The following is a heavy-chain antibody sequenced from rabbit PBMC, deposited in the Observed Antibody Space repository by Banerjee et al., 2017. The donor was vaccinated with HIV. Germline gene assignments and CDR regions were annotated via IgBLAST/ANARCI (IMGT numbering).Heavy chain of an antibody. D-gene: IGHD6-1*01. CDR2: IGADYGTT. CDR3: ARDAGNAGYGYEFNL. V-gene: IGHV1S43*01. CDR1: GIDFSSYG. Sequence: LVESGGGLVTLGGSLKLSCKASGIDFSSYGISWVRQAPGKGLEWIACIGADYGTTDYASWAKGRFTITRSTSLDTVDLKMTSLTAADTATYLCARDAGNAGYGYEFNLWGPGTLVTVS. J-gene: IGHJ4*01.